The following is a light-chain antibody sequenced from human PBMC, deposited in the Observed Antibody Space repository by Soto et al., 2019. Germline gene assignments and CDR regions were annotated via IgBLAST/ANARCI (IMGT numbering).Light chain of an antibody. CDR1: SSDVGGYNY. CDR2: DVS. Sequence: QSVLTQPASVSRSPGQSITISCTGTSSDVGGYNYVSWYQQHPGKAPKLMIYDVSNRPSGVSNSFSGSKSGNTASLTISGLQAEDEADYYCSSYTSSSTVVFGGGTKLTVL. J-gene: IGLJ2*01. CDR3: SSYTSSSTVV. V-gene: IGLV2-14*01.